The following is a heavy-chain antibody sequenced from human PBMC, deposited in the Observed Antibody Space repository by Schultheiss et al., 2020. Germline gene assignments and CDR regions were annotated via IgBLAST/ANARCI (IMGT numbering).Heavy chain of an antibody. CDR2: IYYSGST. CDR1: GGSISSGDYY. CDR3: AISPRSVDGYNFVS. V-gene: IGHV4-30-4*01. J-gene: IGHJ4*02. Sequence: SATLSLTCTVSGGSISSGDYYWSWIRQPPGKGLEWIGYIYYSGSTYYNPSLKSRVTISVDTSKNQFSLKLSSVTAADTAVYYCAISPRSVDGYNFVSWGQGTLVTVSS. D-gene: IGHD5-24*01.